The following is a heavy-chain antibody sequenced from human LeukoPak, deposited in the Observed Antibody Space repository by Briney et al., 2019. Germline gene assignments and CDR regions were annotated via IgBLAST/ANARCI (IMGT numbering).Heavy chain of an antibody. J-gene: IGHJ4*02. CDR2: ISHSGST. D-gene: IGHD1-14*01. Sequence: KPSETLSLTCAVYGGSFSGYYWSWIRQPPGKGLEWIGEISHSGSTNYNPSLKSRVTISVDTSKNQFSLKLSSVTAADTAVYYCARGDRPGYDYWGQGTLVTVSS. V-gene: IGHV4-34*01. CDR3: ARGDRPGYDY. CDR1: GGSFSGYY.